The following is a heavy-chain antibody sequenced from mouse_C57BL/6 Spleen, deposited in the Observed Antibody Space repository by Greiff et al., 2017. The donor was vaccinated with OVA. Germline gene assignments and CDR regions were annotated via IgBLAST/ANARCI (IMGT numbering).Heavy chain of an antibody. J-gene: IGHJ4*01. D-gene: IGHD1-1*01. Sequence: VKLVESGPELVKPGASVKISCKASGYAFRSSWMNWVKQRPGKGLEWIGRIYPGDGDTNYNGKFKGKATLTADKSSSTAYMQLSSLTSEDSAVYFCARGYGSSYYAMDYWGQGTSVTVSS. CDR1: GYAFRSSW. CDR3: ARGYGSSYYAMDY. CDR2: IYPGDGDT. V-gene: IGHV1-82*01.